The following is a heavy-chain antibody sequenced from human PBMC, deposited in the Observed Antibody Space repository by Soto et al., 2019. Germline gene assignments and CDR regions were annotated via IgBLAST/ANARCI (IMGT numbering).Heavy chain of an antibody. CDR2: IYYSGST. V-gene: IGHV4-39*01. J-gene: IGHJ5*02. CDR1: GGSISSSSYY. Sequence: SATLSLTCTVSGGSISSSSYYWGWIRQPPGKGLEWIVSIYYSGSTYYNPSRKSRVTRSVDTSKNQFSLKRSSVTAADTAVYYCARWTYCGGDCYRNWFDPWGQG. D-gene: IGHD2-21*02. CDR3: ARWTYCGGDCYRNWFDP.